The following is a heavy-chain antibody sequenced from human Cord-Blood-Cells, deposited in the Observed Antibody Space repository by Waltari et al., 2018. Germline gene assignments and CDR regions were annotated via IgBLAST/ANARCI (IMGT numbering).Heavy chain of an antibody. CDR3: ARGSLKGGSSHLR. V-gene: IGHV1-69*01. CDR2: IIPIFGTA. Sequence: QVQLVQSGAAVKTPGSSVKVSCQAAGATFSRDAIGLVRQAPGQGLEWMGGIIPIFGTANYAQKFQGRVTITADESTSTADMELSSLRSEDTAVYYCARGSLKGGSSHLRWGQGTLVTVSS. D-gene: IGHD6-6*01. J-gene: IGHJ4*02. CDR1: GATFSRDA.